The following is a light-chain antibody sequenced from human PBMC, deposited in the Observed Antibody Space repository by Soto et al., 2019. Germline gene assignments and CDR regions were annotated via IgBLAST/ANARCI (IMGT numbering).Light chain of an antibody. V-gene: IGKV3-20*01. Sequence: EFVLTQSPGTLSLSPGERATLSCRASQSLTNSFIAWYQQRPGQAPRLLIYDTSSRASGIPDRFSGSGSGTDFTLTISRLETEDFAVFYCQQYSTSEIIFGQGTRLEI. CDR2: DTS. CDR1: QSLTNSF. J-gene: IGKJ5*01. CDR3: QQYSTSEII.